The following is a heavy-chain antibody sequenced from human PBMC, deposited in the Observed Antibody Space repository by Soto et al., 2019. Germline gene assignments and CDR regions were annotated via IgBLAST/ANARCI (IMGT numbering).Heavy chain of an antibody. J-gene: IGHJ5*02. Sequence: ETLSLTCAVSGFSISSGYYWGWIRQPPGQGLEWIGSIYHSGSAYHNPSLKSRVTISVDTSKNQFSLKLTSVTAADTAVYYCARGGKAAAGNYNWFDPWGQGTLVTVSS. D-gene: IGHD6-13*01. CDR3: ARGGKAAAGNYNWFDP. CDR2: IYHSGSA. CDR1: GFSISSGYY. V-gene: IGHV4-38-2*01.